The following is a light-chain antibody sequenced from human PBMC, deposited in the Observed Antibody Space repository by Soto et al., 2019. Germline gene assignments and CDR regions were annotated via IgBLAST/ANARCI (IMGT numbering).Light chain of an antibody. CDR3: QQYYSTPWT. V-gene: IGKV4-1*01. Sequence: DIVMTQSPDSLAVSLGERATINCMSSQSVLYSSNNKNYLAWYQQKPGQPPKLLIYWASTRESGVPDRFSGSGSGTDFTLTISSLQAEDVAVYYGQQYYSTPWTFGQGTKVEIK. CDR2: WAS. J-gene: IGKJ1*01. CDR1: QSVLYSSNNKNY.